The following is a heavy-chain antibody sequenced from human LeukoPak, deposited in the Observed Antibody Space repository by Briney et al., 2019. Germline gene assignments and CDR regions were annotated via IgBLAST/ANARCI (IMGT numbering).Heavy chain of an antibody. CDR3: ARYSSGWYGLFDY. V-gene: IGHV3-30*04. J-gene: IGHJ4*02. CDR2: ISYDGSNK. Sequence: GRSLRLSCAASGFTFSSYAMHWVRQAPGKGLEWVAVISYDGSNKYYADSVKGRFTISRDNSKNTLYLQMNSLRAEDTAVYYCARYSSGWYGLFDYWGQGTLVTVSS. D-gene: IGHD6-19*01. CDR1: GFTFSSYA.